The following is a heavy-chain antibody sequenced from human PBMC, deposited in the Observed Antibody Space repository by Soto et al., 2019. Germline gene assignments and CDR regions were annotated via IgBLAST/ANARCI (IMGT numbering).Heavy chain of an antibody. J-gene: IGHJ4*02. V-gene: IGHV3-23*01. CDR2: ISGSGGST. CDR3: AKDLLEYSGYD. Sequence: GGSLRLSCAASGFTFSSYAMSWVRQAPGKGLEWVSAISGSGGSTYYADSVKGRFTISRDNSKNTLYLQMNSLRAEDTDVYYSAKDLLEYSGYDWGQGTLVTVSS. D-gene: IGHD5-12*01. CDR1: GFTFSSYA.